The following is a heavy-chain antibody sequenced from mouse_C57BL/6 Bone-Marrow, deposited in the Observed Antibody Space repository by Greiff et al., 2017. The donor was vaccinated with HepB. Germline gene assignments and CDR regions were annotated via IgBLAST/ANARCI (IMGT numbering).Heavy chain of an antibody. CDR1: GFSLTSYG. V-gene: IGHV2-5*01. D-gene: IGHD3-3*01. CDR2: IWRGGST. J-gene: IGHJ4*01. CDR3: AKGPRGTAIGYAMDY. Sequence: QVQLKESGPGLVQPSQSLSITCTVSGFSLTSYGVHWVRQSPGKGLEWLGVIWRGGSTDYNAAFMSRLSITKDNSKSQVFFKMNSLQADDNAIYYCAKGPRGTAIGYAMDYWGQGTSVTVSS.